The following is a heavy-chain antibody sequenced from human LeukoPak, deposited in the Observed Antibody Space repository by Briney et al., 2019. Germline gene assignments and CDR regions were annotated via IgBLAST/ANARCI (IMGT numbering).Heavy chain of an antibody. CDR2: ISSGGSTI. CDR1: GFTFSSYE. Sequence: GGSLRLSCAASGFTFSSYEMNWVRQAPGKGLEWVSYISSGGSTIYYADSVKGRFTISRDNARNSLYLQMNSLRAEDTAVYYCARTNIVVMGMGVWGQGTTVTVSS. V-gene: IGHV3-48*03. J-gene: IGHJ6*02. CDR3: ARTNIVVMGMGV. D-gene: IGHD2-15*01.